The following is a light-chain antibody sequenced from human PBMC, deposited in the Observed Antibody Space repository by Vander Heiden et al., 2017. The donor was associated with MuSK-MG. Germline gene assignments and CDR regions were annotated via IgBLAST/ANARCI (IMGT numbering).Light chain of an antibody. Sequence: QYVRTEPPSASGTPGQRVTISCSGSSSNIGTNYVHWYHPLPATAPNLLFYMDNQRPSGLPDRFSGSKSGPSASLAISGLWSEDEGDYYCAAWDASLSGRVFGGGTKLTVL. V-gene: IGLV1-47*03. J-gene: IGLJ2*01. CDR3: AAWDASLSGRV. CDR2: MDN. CDR1: SSNIGTNY.